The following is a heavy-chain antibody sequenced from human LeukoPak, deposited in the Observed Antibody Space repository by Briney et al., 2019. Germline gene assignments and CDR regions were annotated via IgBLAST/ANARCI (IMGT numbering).Heavy chain of an antibody. CDR3: ARVGGSSWGYFYYHMDV. Sequence: AGSLTLSCAASGFTFNSYLMHWVRQAPGKGLVWVSRINSDGSSPTYADSVKGRFTISRDNAKNTLYLQMNSLRAEDTAVYYCARVGGSSWGYFYYHMDVWGKGTGVTVSS. CDR2: INSDGSSP. V-gene: IGHV3-74*01. D-gene: IGHD6-13*01. J-gene: IGHJ6*03. CDR1: GFTFNSYL.